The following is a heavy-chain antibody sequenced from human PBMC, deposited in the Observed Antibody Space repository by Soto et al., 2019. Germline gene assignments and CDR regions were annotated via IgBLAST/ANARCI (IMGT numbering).Heavy chain of an antibody. CDR1: SCSSISRGYC. Sequence: SDTRSLTGPGSSCSSISRGYCLSSIRQHPEEGLEYIGYIYYSGSTYDNPSLKSRVIISVDTSKNQFALKLSSVTAADTAVYYCARESVVPVAKGNWFDPWGQGTLVTVSS. V-gene: IGHV4-31*03. CDR3: ARESVVPVAKGNWFDP. J-gene: IGHJ5*02. D-gene: IGHD2-2*01. CDR2: IYYSGST.